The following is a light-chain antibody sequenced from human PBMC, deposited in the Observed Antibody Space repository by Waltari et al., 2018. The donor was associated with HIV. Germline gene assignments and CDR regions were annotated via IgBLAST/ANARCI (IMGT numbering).Light chain of an antibody. V-gene: IGLV1-40*01. J-gene: IGLJ2*01. CDR3: QSYDRSLSGYVV. Sequence: QSLLTQPPSVSGAPGQRVTISCPGSSSHIGAGFDVHWYQQLPGTVPKLLIHGNSNRPSGVPHRFSGSKSGTSASLAITGLQAEDEADYYCQSYDRSLSGYVVFGGGTKLTVL. CDR1: SSHIGAGFD. CDR2: GNS.